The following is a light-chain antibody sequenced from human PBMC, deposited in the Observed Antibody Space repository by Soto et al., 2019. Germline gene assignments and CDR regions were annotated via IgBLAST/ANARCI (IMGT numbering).Light chain of an antibody. V-gene: IGKV1-39*01. Sequence: DIQMTPSPSSLSASVGDRVIITCRTSQRISNSLNWYQHKPGKAPKVLISAASNLQRGVPSRFSGSGSGTDFTLTISSLQPEDVATDHGQQSYSGPRTLGQGTKLESK. CDR3: QQSYSGPRT. J-gene: IGKJ2*01. CDR1: QRISNS. CDR2: AAS.